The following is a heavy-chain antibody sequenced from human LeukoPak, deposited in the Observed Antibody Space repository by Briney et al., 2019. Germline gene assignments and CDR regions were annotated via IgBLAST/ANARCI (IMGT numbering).Heavy chain of an antibody. J-gene: IGHJ6*03. CDR1: GGSISSGGYY. D-gene: IGHD3-22*01. CDR3: ARDRRYSFDSSGYQSPTGYYMDV. V-gene: IGHV4-31*03. CDR2: IYYSGST. Sequence: SQTLSLTCTVSGGSISSGGYYWSWIRQHPGKGLEWIGYIYYSGSTYYNPSLKSRVTISVDTSKNQFSLKLSSVTAADTAVYYCARDRRYSFDSSGYQSPTGYYMDVWGKGTTVTVSS.